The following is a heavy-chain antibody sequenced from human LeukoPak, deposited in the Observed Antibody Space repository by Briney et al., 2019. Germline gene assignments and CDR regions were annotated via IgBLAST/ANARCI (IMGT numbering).Heavy chain of an antibody. D-gene: IGHD2-21*01. CDR2: IGHTET. CDR3: AKDWIQFNRVFDCFDS. J-gene: IGHJ4*02. V-gene: IGHV3-23*01. CDR1: GFPFETNA. Sequence: GGSLRLSCETSGFPFETNAMSWVRQAPGKGLEWVSTIGHTETFYADSVTGRFTISRDDSKNKVYLHMHSLRVEDTAVYYCAKDWIQFNRVFDCFDSWGQGTLVTVSS.